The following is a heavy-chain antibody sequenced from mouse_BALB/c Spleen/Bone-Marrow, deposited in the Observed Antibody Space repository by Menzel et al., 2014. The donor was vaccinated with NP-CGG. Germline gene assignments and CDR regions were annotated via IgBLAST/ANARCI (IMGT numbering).Heavy chain of an antibody. J-gene: IGHJ4*01. CDR3: ARWGYYYAMDY. V-gene: IGHV5-17*02. CDR1: GLTFSSFG. CDR2: ISSGSSTI. Sequence: EVQLMESGGGLVQPGGSRKLSCAASGLTFSSFGMHWVRQAPEKGLEWVAYISSGSSTIYYADTVKGRFTISRDNPKNTLFLQMTSLRSEDTAMYYCARWGYYYAMDYWGQGTSVTVSS.